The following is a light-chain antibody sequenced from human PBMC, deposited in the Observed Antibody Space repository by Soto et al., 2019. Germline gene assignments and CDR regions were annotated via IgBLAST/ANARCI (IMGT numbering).Light chain of an antibody. V-gene: IGLV2-23*02. CDR3: CSYASSSTLV. Sequence: QSALTQPDSVSGSPGQSITISCTGTSSDVGNYNLLSWYQQHPGKAPKLMIYEVTKRPSGVSNRFSGSQSGNTASLTISGLQSEDEADYYCCSYASSSTLVFGGGTKLTVL. CDR2: EVT. CDR1: SSDVGNYNL. J-gene: IGLJ2*01.